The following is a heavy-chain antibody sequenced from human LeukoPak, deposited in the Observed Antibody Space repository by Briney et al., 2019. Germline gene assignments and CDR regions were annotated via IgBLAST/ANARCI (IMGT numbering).Heavy chain of an antibody. V-gene: IGHV3-30*02. D-gene: IGHD3-16*01. CDR3: AKDSLADIDY. CDR1: GFIFSTYG. Sequence: GGSLRLSCAASGFIFSTYGMYWVRQAPGKGLEWVAFIRHDGSIKNYADSVKGRSTISGDNSKNTLYLQMNSLRAEDTAVYYCAKDSLADIDYWGQGTLVTVSS. CDR2: IRHDGSIK. J-gene: IGHJ4*02.